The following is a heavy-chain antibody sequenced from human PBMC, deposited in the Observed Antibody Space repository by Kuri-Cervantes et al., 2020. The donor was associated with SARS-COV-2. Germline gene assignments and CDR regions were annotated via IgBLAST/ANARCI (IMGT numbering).Heavy chain of an antibody. Sequence: SGPTLVKPTQTLTLTCTFSGFSLSTSGMRVSWIRQPPGKALEWLARIDWDDDKFYSTSPKTRLTISKDTSKNQVVLTMTNMDPVDTATYYCARSRRYSRGRGYYFDYWGQGTLVTVSS. CDR2: IDWDDDK. D-gene: IGHD6-19*01. J-gene: IGHJ4*02. V-gene: IGHV2-70*04. CDR3: ARSRRYSRGRGYYFDY. CDR1: GFSLSTSGMR.